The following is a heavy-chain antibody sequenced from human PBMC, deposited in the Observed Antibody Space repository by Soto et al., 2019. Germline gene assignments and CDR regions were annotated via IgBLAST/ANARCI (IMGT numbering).Heavy chain of an antibody. V-gene: IGHV3-23*01. Sequence: GGALILSYASSGVTFSSYAMSGVRTPPGKGLEWVAGITGSGGSTYYADSAKGRFTISRDNSKNTLYLQLNSLRADDTAVYYCAKLCGSGSYWPFDYWGQGTLVTVSS. D-gene: IGHD3-10*01. CDR1: GVTFSSYA. CDR2: ITGSGGST. J-gene: IGHJ4*02. CDR3: AKLCGSGSYWPFDY.